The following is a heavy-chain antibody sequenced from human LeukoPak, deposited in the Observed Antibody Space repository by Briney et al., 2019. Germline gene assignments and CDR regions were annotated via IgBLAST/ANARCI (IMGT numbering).Heavy chain of an antibody. V-gene: IGHV4-34*01. J-gene: IGHJ6*03. CDR3: ARVVPHSSSYYYYYYMDV. CDR2: INHSGST. D-gene: IGHD6-6*01. Sequence: PSETLSLTCAVYGGSFSGYYWSWIRQPPGKGLEWIGEINHSGSTNYNPYLKSRVTISVDTSKNQFSLKLSSVTAADTAVYYCARVVPHSSSYYYYYYMDVWGKGTTVTVSS. CDR1: GGSFSGYY.